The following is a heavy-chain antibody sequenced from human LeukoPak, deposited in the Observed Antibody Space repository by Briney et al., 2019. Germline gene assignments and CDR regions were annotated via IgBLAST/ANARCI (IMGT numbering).Heavy chain of an antibody. CDR1: GFTFSSYG. J-gene: IGHJ4*02. Sequence: GGFLRLSCAASGFTFSSYGIHWVRQAPGKGLEWVALISYDGNNKDYADSVKGRFTISRDNSKNTLYLQMNSLRAEDTAVYYCAAPAYSSSWFFDYRGQGTLVTVSS. CDR2: ISYDGNNK. D-gene: IGHD6-13*01. CDR3: AAPAYSSSWFFDY. V-gene: IGHV3-30*03.